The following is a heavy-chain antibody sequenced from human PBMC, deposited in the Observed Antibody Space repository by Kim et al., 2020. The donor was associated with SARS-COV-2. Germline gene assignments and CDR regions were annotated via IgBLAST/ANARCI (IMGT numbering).Heavy chain of an antibody. CDR3: TTAVQLERSYYFDY. J-gene: IGHJ4*02. Sequence: GGSLRLSCAASGFTFSNAWMSWVRQAPGKGLEWVGRIKSKTDGGTTDYAAPVKGRFTISRDDSKNTLYLQMNSLKTEDTAVYYCTTAVQLERSYYFDYWGQGTLVTVSS. D-gene: IGHD1-1*01. CDR2: IKSKTDGGTT. CDR1: GFTFSNAW. V-gene: IGHV3-15*01.